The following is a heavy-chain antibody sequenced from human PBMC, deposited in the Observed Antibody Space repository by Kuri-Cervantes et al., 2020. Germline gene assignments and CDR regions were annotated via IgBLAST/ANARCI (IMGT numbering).Heavy chain of an antibody. Sequence: GGSLRLSCAASGFTFSGYWMNWVRQTPGNGLVWVSFINGDGSNTMYADSVKGRFTISRDNAKNTLYQQMNSLRAEDTAVYFCSRDAEGHFDSWGQGTLVTVSS. CDR2: INGDGSNT. V-gene: IGHV3-74*03. CDR1: GFTFSGYW. CDR3: SRDAEGHFDS. J-gene: IGHJ4*02.